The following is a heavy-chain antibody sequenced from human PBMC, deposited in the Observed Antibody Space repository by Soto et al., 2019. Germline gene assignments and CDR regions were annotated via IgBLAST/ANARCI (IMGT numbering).Heavy chain of an antibody. J-gene: IGHJ6*03. CDR2: IHTSGST. D-gene: IGHD2-15*01. CDR1: GGSFKRYY. CDR3: ASQGGCHYFVEARPYYMDV. V-gene: IGHV4-59*01. Sequence: SETLSLTCSVSGGSFKRYYWSWVRQPPGKGLEWIGYIHTSGSTNYNPSLKSRVTIPFDTSKSHLSLRLTSVTSADTAVYFCASQGGCHYFVEARPYYMDVWGKATTVTVSS.